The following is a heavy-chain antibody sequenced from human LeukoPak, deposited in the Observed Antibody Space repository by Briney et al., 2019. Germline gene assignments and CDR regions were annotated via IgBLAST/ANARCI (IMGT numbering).Heavy chain of an antibody. Sequence: GASVTVSCTSSVYTFVTYGINWVRQAPGQGLEWIGWISTYNGNTKYALKFQDRVTLTREKSTTKAYRELKSLTSDDRAVYYCARASFDHWGQGTLVIVSS. CDR3: ARASFDH. J-gene: IGHJ4*02. CDR1: VYTFVTYG. V-gene: IGHV1-18*01. CDR2: ISTYNGNT.